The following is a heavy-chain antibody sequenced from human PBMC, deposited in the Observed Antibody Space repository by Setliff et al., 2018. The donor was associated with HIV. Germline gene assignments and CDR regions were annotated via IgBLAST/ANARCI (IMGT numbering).Heavy chain of an antibody. CDR3: ATGPVCYHTKSRVFDY. V-gene: IGHV4-30-4*08. CDR2: ITYSGSA. CDR1: GGSISSDDYY. D-gene: IGHD2-8*01. Sequence: SETLSLTCTVSGGSISSDDYYWNWIRQPPGKGLEWIGYITYSGSAYYNPSRKSRVTISVDTSKYQFSLRLSSVTAADTAVYYCATGPVCYHTKSRVFDYWGQGTLVTVSS. J-gene: IGHJ4*02.